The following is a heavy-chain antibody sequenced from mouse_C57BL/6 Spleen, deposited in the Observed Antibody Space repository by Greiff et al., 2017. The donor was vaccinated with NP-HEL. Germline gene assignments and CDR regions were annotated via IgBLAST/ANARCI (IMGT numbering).Heavy chain of an antibody. D-gene: IGHD2-1*01. V-gene: IGHV1-66*01. J-gene: IGHJ2*01. CDR1: GYSFTSYY. Sequence: QVQLQQSGPELVKPGASVKISCKASGYSFTSYYVHWVKQRPGQGLEWIGWIYPGSGNTKYNEKFKGKATLTADTSSSTAYMQLSSLTSEDSAVYYCASSIYYGNSFDYWGQGTTLTVSS. CDR3: ASSIYYGNSFDY. CDR2: IYPGSGNT.